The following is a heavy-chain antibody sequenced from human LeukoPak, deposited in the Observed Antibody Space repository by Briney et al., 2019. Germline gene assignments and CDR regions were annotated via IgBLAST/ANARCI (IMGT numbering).Heavy chain of an antibody. Sequence: PGGSLRLSCAASGFTFSSYGMSWVRQAPGKGLEWVSAISGSGGSTYYADSVKGRFTISRDNSKNTLYLQMNSLRAEDTAVYYCAKDRSWEVWFGELVLFDYWGQGTLVTVSS. J-gene: IGHJ4*02. CDR3: AKDRSWEVWFGELVLFDY. D-gene: IGHD3-10*01. CDR2: ISGSGGST. V-gene: IGHV3-23*01. CDR1: GFTFSSYG.